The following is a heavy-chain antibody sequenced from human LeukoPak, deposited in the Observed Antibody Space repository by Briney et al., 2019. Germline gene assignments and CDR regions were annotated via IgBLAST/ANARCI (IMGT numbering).Heavy chain of an antibody. Sequence: TSETLSLTCTVSGGSISIYYWSWIRQPAGKGLEWIGRIYSSGSTNYNPSLKSRVTMSVDTSKNQLSLKLSSVTAADTAVYYCARQEPNYDSSGYYYYWGQGTLVTVSS. CDR1: GGSISIYY. V-gene: IGHV4-4*07. D-gene: IGHD3-22*01. J-gene: IGHJ4*02. CDR2: IYSSGST. CDR3: ARQEPNYDSSGYYYY.